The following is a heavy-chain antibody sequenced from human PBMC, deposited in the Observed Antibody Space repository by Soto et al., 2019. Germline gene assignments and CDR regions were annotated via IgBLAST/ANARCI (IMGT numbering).Heavy chain of an antibody. CDR3: ARDKKSYDFWSGYSGDAFDI. J-gene: IGHJ3*02. CDR1: GYTFTSYG. D-gene: IGHD3-3*01. CDR2: ISAYNGNT. Sequence: ASVKVSCKASGYTFTSYGISWVRQAPGQGLEWMGWISAYNGNTSYAQKLQGRVTMTTDTSTSTAYMELRSLRSDDTAVYYCARDKKSYDFWSGYSGDAFDIWGQGTMVTVSS. V-gene: IGHV1-18*01.